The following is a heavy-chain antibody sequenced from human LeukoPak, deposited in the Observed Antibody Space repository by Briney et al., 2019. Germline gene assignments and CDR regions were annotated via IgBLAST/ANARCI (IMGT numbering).Heavy chain of an antibody. D-gene: IGHD3/OR15-3a*01. Sequence: PGESLRLSCAASGFTFSTYTMNWVRQTPEEGLEWLSYISSSSDYKNYADSLKGRFTISRDNAKNSVYLQMNSLRAEDTAVYYCARQGLYDSSDFWTFQHWGQGTLVTVSS. CDR2: ISSSSDYK. CDR1: GFTFSTYT. V-gene: IGHV3-21*05. CDR3: ARQGLYDSSDFWTFQH. J-gene: IGHJ1*01.